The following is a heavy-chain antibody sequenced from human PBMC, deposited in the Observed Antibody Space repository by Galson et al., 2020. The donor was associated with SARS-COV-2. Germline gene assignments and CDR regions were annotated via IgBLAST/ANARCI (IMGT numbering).Heavy chain of an antibody. Sequence: TGGSLRLSCAASGFTVSSNYMSWVRQAPGKGLEWVSVIYSAGSIYYADSVKDRFIISRDNSKNTLYLQMNTLRAEDTAVYYCARERYGDSRGPLKEYYFDYWGQGTLVTVSS. CDR2: IYSAGSI. V-gene: IGHV3-66*01. CDR3: ARERYGDSRGPLKEYYFDY. D-gene: IGHD4-17*01. J-gene: IGHJ4*02. CDR1: GFTVSSNY.